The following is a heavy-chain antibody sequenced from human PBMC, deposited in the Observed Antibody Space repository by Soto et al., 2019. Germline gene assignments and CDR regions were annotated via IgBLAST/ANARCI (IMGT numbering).Heavy chain of an antibody. CDR1: DASISSSY. D-gene: IGHD5-12*01. J-gene: IGHJ4*02. CDR2: VYHTGAT. Sequence: LSLTCTVSDASISSSYWSWIRQSPERGLEWIAYVYHTGATNYNPSLKSRVTISLDTSKGQFSLNLTSLTTADTAVYFCARGGNRYSNVASGVGGFDFWGQGSLVTVSS. V-gene: IGHV4-59*01. CDR3: ARGGNRYSNVASGVGGFDF.